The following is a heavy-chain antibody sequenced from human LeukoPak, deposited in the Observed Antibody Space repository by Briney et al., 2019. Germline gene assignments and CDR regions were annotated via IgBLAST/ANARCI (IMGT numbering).Heavy chain of an antibody. CDR3: AKEGSSSWYPTIDY. D-gene: IGHD6-13*01. J-gene: IGHJ4*02. CDR1: GFTVSSSY. Sequence: PGGSLRLSCAASGFTVSSSYMYWFRQAPGKGLEWVSFFYRGASTYYADSVKGRFTISRDNSKNTLYLQMNSLRAEDTAVYYCAKEGSSSWYPTIDYWGQGTLVTVSS. V-gene: IGHV3-53*01. CDR2: FYRGAST.